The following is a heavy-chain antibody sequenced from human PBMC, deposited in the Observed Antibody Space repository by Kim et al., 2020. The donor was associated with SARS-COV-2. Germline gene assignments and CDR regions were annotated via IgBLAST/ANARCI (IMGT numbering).Heavy chain of an antibody. D-gene: IGHD2-2*01. V-gene: IGHV3-13*01. Sequence: GGSLRLSCAASGFTFSSYDMHWVRQATGKGLEWVSAIGTAGDTYYPGSVKGRFTISRENAKNSLYLQMNSLRAGDTAVYYCARGPYCSSTSCAYYYGMDVWGQGTTVTVSS. CDR2: IGTAGDT. CDR3: ARGPYCSSTSCAYYYGMDV. J-gene: IGHJ6*02. CDR1: GFTFSSYD.